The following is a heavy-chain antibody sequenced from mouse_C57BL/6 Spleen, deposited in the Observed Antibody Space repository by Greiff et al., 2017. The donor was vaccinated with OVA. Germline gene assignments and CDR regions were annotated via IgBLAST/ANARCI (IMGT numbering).Heavy chain of an antibody. D-gene: IGHD1-1*01. CDR2: IDPENGDT. CDR3: TPYGSSPPFAY. J-gene: IGHJ3*01. V-gene: IGHV14-4*01. CDR1: GFNIKDDY. Sequence: VQLPQSGAELVRPGASVKLSCTASGFNIKDDYMHWVKQRPGQGLEWIGWIDPENGDTEYASKFQGKATITADTSSNTDYRQLSSLTTEDTAGYNYTPYGSSPPFAYWGQGTLVTVSA.